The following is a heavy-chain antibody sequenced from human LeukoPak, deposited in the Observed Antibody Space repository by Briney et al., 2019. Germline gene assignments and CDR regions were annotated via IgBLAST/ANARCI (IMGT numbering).Heavy chain of an antibody. Sequence: SETLSLTCTVSGGSISSYYWSWIRQPPGKGLEWMGYIYYSGSTNYNPSLKSRVTISVDTAKNQFSLKLSSVTAADTAVYYCARGGGGYYYYMDVWGKGPTVTVSS. CDR1: GGSISSYY. J-gene: IGHJ6*03. D-gene: IGHD2-15*01. CDR3: ARGGGGYYYYMDV. CDR2: IYYSGST. V-gene: IGHV4-59*12.